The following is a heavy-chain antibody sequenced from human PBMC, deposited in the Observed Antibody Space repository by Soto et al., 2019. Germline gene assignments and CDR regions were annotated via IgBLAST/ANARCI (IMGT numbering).Heavy chain of an antibody. V-gene: IGHV1-8*01. D-gene: IGHD2-2*01. J-gene: IGHJ4*02. CDR3: ARGKGLTVSSTNY. CDR1: GYTFTRYD. CDR2: MNPNSGNT. Sequence: ASVKVSCKASGYTFTRYDINCVRQATGQGLEWMGWMNPNSGNTGYAQKFQGRVTMTRNTSISTAYMELSSLRSEDTAVYYCARGKGLTVSSTNYWGQGALVTVSS.